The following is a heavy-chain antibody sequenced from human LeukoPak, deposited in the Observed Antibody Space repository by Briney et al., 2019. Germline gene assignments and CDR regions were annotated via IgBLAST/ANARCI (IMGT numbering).Heavy chain of an antibody. J-gene: IGHJ4*02. Sequence: PSETLSLTCTVSGGSISSYYWSWIRQPPGKGLEWIGYIYYSGSTNYNPSLKSRVTISVDTSKNQFSLKPSSVTAADTAVYYCARSGLLDYWGQGTLVTVSS. CDR1: GGSISSYY. CDR2: IYYSGST. D-gene: IGHD2-15*01. V-gene: IGHV4-59*01. CDR3: ARSGLLDY.